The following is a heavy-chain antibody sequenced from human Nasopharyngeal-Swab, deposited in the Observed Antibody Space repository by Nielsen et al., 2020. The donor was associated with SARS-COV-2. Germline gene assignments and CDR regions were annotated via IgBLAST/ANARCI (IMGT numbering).Heavy chain of an antibody. V-gene: IGHV4-39*01. Sequence: SETLSLTCTVSGGSISSSSYYWGWIRQPPGKGLEWIGSIYYSGSTYYNPSLKSRVTISVDTSKNQFSLKLSSVTAADTAVYYCARRDSSTRYFDYWGQGTLVTVSS. J-gene: IGHJ4*02. D-gene: IGHD6-13*01. CDR2: IYYSGST. CDR3: ARRDSSTRYFDY. CDR1: GGSISSSSYY.